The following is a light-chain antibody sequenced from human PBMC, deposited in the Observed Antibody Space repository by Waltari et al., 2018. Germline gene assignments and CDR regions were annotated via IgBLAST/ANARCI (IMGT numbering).Light chain of an antibody. CDR3: QKYGTRPAT. CDR1: QSVGRN. Sequence: EIVLTQSPGSLSLSPGDRATLSCRASQSVGRNLAWYHQRPGQAPRLLIYDASSRATGIPDRFSGSGSGTDFSLTITRLEPEDFAVYYCQKYGTRPATFGQGTKVEVK. J-gene: IGKJ1*01. CDR2: DAS. V-gene: IGKV3-20*01.